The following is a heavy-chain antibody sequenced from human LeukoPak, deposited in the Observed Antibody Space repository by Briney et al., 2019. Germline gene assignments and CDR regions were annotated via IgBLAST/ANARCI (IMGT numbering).Heavy chain of an antibody. CDR3: ARVGSSRHPNHYNWFDS. Sequence: SETLSLTCAVYNGSLSDYYWSWIRQSPGKGLEWIGEINHSGGTTYNPSLKRRVTISVATSTNQFSLNLTSVTAAATAVYYCARVGSSRHPNHYNWFDSWGQGTLVTVSS. CDR1: NGSLSDYY. J-gene: IGHJ5*01. CDR2: INHSGGT. V-gene: IGHV4-34*01. D-gene: IGHD2-2*01.